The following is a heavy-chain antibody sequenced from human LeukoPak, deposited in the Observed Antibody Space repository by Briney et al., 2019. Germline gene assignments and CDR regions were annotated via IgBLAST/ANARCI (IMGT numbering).Heavy chain of an antibody. V-gene: IGHV3-7*01. J-gene: IGHJ4*02. Sequence: GGSLRLSCAASGFTSSSYWMSWVRQAPGKGLEGVANIKQDGSEKYYVDSVKGRFTISRDNAKNSLYLQMNSLRAEDTAVYYCARDRGSSGWYEFDSWGQGTLVTVSS. CDR2: IKQDGSEK. D-gene: IGHD6-19*01. CDR1: GFTSSSYW. CDR3: ARDRGSSGWYEFDS.